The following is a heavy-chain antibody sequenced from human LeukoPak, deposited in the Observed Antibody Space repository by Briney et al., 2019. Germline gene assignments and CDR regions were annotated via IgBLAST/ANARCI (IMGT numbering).Heavy chain of an antibody. D-gene: IGHD2-15*01. CDR3: AKSLGCCSGGSCLPLGYFDY. CDR2: ISGSGGST. CDR1: GFTFSSYA. J-gene: IGHJ4*02. V-gene: IGHV3-23*01. Sequence: GGSLRLPCAASGFTFSSYAMSWVRQAPGKGLEWVSAISGSGGSTYYADSVKGRFTISRDNSKNTLYLQMNSLRAEDTAVYYCAKSLGCCSGGSCLPLGYFDYWGQGTLVTVSS.